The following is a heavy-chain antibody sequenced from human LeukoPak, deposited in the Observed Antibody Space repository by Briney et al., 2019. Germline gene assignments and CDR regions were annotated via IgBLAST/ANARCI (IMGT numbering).Heavy chain of an antibody. CDR2: IIPILGIA. J-gene: IGHJ4*02. D-gene: IGHD3-3*01. CDR1: GGTFSSYA. CDR3: ATGAPYYDFWSGYSPFAY. V-gene: IGHV1-69*04. Sequence: ASVKVSCKASGGTFSSYAISWVRQAPGQGLEWMGRIIPILGIANYAHKFQGRVTITADKSTSTAYMELSSLRSEDTAVYYCATGAPYYDFWSGYSPFAYWGQGTLVTVSS.